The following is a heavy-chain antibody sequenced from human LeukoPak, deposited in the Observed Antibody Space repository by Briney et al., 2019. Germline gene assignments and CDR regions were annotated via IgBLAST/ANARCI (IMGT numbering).Heavy chain of an antibody. J-gene: IGHJ4*02. CDR1: GDSISSGNFY. CDR3: ATFWFGEPSSGNY. Sequence: SQTLSLTCTVSGDSISSGNFYWSWIRQPAGKGLEWIGRIYTSGSTNYNPSLKSRVTISVDTSKNQFSLKLSSVTAADTAVYYCATFWFGEPSSGNYWGQGTLVTVSS. V-gene: IGHV4-61*02. D-gene: IGHD3-10*01. CDR2: IYTSGST.